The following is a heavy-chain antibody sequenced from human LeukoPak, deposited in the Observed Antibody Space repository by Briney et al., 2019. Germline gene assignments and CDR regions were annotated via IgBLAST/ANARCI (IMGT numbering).Heavy chain of an antibody. CDR3: ARRRWGYCSSTSCFQGRFDP. D-gene: IGHD2-2*01. Sequence: SETLSLTCTVSGGSISRGDYYWSWIRQPPGKGLEWIGYIYYSGSTNYNPSLKSRVTISVDTSKNQFSLKLSSVTAADTAVYYCARRRWGYCSSTSCFQGRFDPWGQGTLVTVSS. V-gene: IGHV4-30-4*01. J-gene: IGHJ5*02. CDR1: GGSISRGDYY. CDR2: IYYSGST.